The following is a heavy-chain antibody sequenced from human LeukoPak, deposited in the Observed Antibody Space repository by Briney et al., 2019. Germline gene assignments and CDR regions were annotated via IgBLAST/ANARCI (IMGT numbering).Heavy chain of an antibody. CDR2: IKQDGSEK. D-gene: IGHD3-3*01. J-gene: IGHJ6*03. V-gene: IGHV3-7*01. Sequence: PGGSLRLPCAASGFIFSSYWMSWVRQAPGKGLEWVANIKQDGSEKYYVDSVKGRFTISRDNAKKSVYVQMNSLRVEDTAVYYCARGYYDFWSGYYSYYYYMDVWGKGTTVTVSS. CDR3: ARGYYDFWSGYYSYYYYMDV. CDR1: GFIFSSYW.